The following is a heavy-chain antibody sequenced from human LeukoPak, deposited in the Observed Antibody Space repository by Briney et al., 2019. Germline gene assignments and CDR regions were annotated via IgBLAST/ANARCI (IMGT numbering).Heavy chain of an antibody. CDR2: IRYDGSNE. CDR3: ARVTGTAPPRFDY. Sequence: GGSLRLSCAASRFTFSNYGMHWVRQAPGKGLEWVAFIRYDGSNEYYADSVKGRFTISRDNSKNTLYLQMNSLRTEDTAVYYCARVTGTAPPRFDYWGQGTLVTVSS. D-gene: IGHD1-7*01. J-gene: IGHJ4*02. V-gene: IGHV3-30*02. CDR1: RFTFSNYG.